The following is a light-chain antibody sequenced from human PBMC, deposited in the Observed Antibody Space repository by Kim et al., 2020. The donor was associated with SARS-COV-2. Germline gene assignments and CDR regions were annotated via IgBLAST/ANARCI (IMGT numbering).Light chain of an antibody. V-gene: IGLV2-14*04. Sequence: GQSITISCTGTSSDVGAYNFVSWYQQHPGRAPKLMIYDVTERPSEISNRFSGSKSGNTASLTISGLQAEDEADYHCSSFTTSSTWVFGGGTQLTVL. CDR3: SSFTTSSTWV. CDR2: DVT. CDR1: SSDVGAYNF. J-gene: IGLJ3*02.